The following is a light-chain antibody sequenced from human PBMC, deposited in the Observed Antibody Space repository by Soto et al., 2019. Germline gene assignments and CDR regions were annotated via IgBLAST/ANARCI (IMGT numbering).Light chain of an antibody. CDR1: QSISDY. J-gene: IGKJ3*01. Sequence: DIQMTQSPSSLSASVGDRVAITCRSSQSISDYLNWYQQKPGKALKLVIYGASNLQSGVPPRFSGRGSGAEFALTLSGLRPDAFVIYFCQQSCSLPLTFAPGTKVDV. V-gene: IGKV1-39*01. CDR3: QQSCSLPLT. CDR2: GAS.